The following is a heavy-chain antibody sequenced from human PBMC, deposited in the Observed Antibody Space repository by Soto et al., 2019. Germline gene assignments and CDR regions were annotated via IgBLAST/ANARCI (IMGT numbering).Heavy chain of an antibody. CDR2: IWYDGSNK. CDR3: ARDLFGLQLPSYYFDY. Sequence: PGGSLRLSCAASGFTFSSYGMHWVRQAPGKGLEWVAVIWYDGSNKYYADSVKGRFTISRDNSKNTLYLQMNSLRAEDTAVYYCARDLFGLQLPSYYFDYWGQGTLVTVSS. J-gene: IGHJ4*02. V-gene: IGHV3-33*01. CDR1: GFTFSSYG. D-gene: IGHD5-12*01.